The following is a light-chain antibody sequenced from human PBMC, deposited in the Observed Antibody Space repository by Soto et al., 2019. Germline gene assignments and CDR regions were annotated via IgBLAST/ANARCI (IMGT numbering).Light chain of an antibody. J-gene: IGKJ4*01. CDR3: QRYNNWPLT. CDR1: QRISTW. CDR2: DAS. Sequence: DIQMTQSPSTLSASVGDGVTITCRASQRISTWLAWYQQKPGKAPKLLISDASSLETGVPSRFSGSGSGTEFTLTINSLQSEDFAVYYCQRYNNWPLTFGGGTKVESK. V-gene: IGKV1-5*01.